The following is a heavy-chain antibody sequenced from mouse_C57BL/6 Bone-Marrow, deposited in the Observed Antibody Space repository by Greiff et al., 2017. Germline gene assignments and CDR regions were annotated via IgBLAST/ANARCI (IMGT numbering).Heavy chain of an antibody. J-gene: IGHJ3*01. V-gene: IGHV1-54*01. Sequence: QVQLQQSGAELVRPGTSVKVSCKASGYAFTNYLIEWVKQRPGQGLEWIGVINPGSGGTNYNEKFKGKATLTADKSSSTAYMQLSSLTSEDSAVSFCARDSSGFFAYWGQGTLVTVSA. D-gene: IGHD3-2*02. CDR1: GYAFTNYL. CDR3: ARDSSGFFAY. CDR2: INPGSGGT.